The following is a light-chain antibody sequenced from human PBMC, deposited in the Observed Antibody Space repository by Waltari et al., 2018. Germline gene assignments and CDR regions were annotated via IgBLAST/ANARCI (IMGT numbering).Light chain of an antibody. CDR2: DAS. CDR3: QQRSN. V-gene: IGKV3-11*01. Sequence: EIVLTQSPATLSLSPGERATLSCRASQSVSSYLAWYHQKPGQAPRLLIYDASNRATGIPARFSGSGSGTDFTLTISGLESEDFAVYYCQQRSNFGGGTKVEIK. CDR1: QSVSSY. J-gene: IGKJ4*01.